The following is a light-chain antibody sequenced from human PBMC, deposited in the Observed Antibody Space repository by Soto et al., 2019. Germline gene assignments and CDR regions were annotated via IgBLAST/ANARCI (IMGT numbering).Light chain of an antibody. Sequence: EIVMTQSPATLSVSPGERATLSCWASQSVNSKLAWYQQKPGQAPRLLIYGASTRATGVPARFSGSGSGTEFTLTISSLQSEDFAVYYCQQYNNWPPLTFGGGTKVEI. CDR3: QQYNNWPPLT. J-gene: IGKJ4*01. CDR1: QSVNSK. CDR2: GAS. V-gene: IGKV3-15*01.